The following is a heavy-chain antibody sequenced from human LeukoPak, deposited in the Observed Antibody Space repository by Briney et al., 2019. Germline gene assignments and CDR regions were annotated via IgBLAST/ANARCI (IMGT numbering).Heavy chain of an antibody. Sequence: SETLSLTCAVSGGSISSSSSICWTWVRQPPGEGLEWIGEIYHNGATNYNPSLKSRVTMLLDKSKNQFFLKLNSVTAADTAVYYCARNGGNSDYDYWGQGTLVTVSS. D-gene: IGHD4-23*01. CDR1: GGSISSSSSIC. J-gene: IGHJ4*02. V-gene: IGHV4-4*02. CDR2: IYHNGAT. CDR3: ARNGGNSDYDY.